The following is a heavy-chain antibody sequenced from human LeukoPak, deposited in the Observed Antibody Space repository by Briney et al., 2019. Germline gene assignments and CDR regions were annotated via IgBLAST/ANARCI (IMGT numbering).Heavy chain of an antibody. V-gene: IGHV1-2*02. D-gene: IGHD6-13*01. CDR1: GYTFTGYY. CDR3: ARAVSSSWYYFDY. J-gene: IGHJ4*02. Sequence: SVKVSCKASGYTFTGYYMHWVRQAPGQGLEWMGWINPNSGGTNYAQKFQGRVTMTRDTSISTAYMELSRLRSDDTAVYYCARAVSSSWYYFDYWGQGTLVTVSS. CDR2: INPNSGGT.